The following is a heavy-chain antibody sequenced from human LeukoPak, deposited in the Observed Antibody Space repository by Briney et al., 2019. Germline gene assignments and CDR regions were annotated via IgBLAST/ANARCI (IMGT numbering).Heavy chain of an antibody. CDR3: VRDAYDSSGYGY. CDR1: GGSFSGYY. J-gene: IGHJ4*02. CDR2: IYYSGST. V-gene: IGHV4-59*01. D-gene: IGHD3-22*01. Sequence: PSETLSLTCAVYGGSFSGYYWSWIRQPPGKGLEWIGYIYYSGSTNYNPSLKSRVTISVDTSKNQFSLKLSSVTAADTAIYYCVRDAYDSSGYGYWGQGTLVTVSS.